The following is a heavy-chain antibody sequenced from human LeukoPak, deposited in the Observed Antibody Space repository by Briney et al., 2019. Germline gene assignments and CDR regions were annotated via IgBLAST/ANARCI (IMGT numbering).Heavy chain of an antibody. D-gene: IGHD3-22*01. V-gene: IGHV3-23*01. CDR3: AKARHYYDSSGYLDY. Sequence: PGGSLRLSCAASGFTFSSYAMSWVRQAPGKGLEWVSAISGSGGSTYYADSVKGRFTISRDNSKNTLYLQMNSLGAEDTAVYYCAKARHYYDSSGYLDYWGQGTLVTVSS. CDR1: GFTFSSYA. J-gene: IGHJ4*02. CDR2: ISGSGGST.